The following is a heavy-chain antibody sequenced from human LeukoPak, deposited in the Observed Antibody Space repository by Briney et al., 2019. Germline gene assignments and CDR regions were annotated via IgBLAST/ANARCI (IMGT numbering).Heavy chain of an antibody. CDR3: ARDGGARSTYDY. Sequence: PSQTLSLTCTVSGGSVRIDDHYWSWIRQPPGKGLEWIGYINYSGSTYHNPSLKSRVTISVDTSKNQFSLKLNSVTAADTAVYYCARDGGARSTYDYWGQGTLVTVSS. V-gene: IGHV4-30-4*01. CDR1: GGSVRIDDHY. J-gene: IGHJ4*02. CDR2: INYSGST. D-gene: IGHD2-15*01.